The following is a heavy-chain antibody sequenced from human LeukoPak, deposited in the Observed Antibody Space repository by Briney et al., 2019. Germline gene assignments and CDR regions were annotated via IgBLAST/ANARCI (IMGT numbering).Heavy chain of an antibody. CDR2: ISWNSDTT. Sequence: GGSLRLSCTDSGFIFEDYGMHWVRQRPGKGLEWVSGISWNSDTTAYADSVKGRFTISRDNAKNSLYLQMNSLRAEDTALYYCARVPYCGGDCPKYFQHWGQGTLVTVSS. V-gene: IGHV3-9*01. J-gene: IGHJ1*01. CDR1: GFIFEDYG. D-gene: IGHD2-21*02. CDR3: ARVPYCGGDCPKYFQH.